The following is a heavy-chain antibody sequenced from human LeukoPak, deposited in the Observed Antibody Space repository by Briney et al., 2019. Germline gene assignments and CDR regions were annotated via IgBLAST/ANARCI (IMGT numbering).Heavy chain of an antibody. V-gene: IGHV4-31*03. J-gene: IGHJ3*02. Sequence: SQTLSLTCTVSGGSISSGVYYWSWIRQHPGKGLEWIGYIYYSGSTYYNPSLKSRVTISVDTSMNQFSLKLSSVTAADTAVYYCARSIVVVTRDAFDIWGQGTMVTVSS. CDR1: GGSISSGVYY. CDR2: IYYSGST. D-gene: IGHD2-21*02. CDR3: ARSIVVVTRDAFDI.